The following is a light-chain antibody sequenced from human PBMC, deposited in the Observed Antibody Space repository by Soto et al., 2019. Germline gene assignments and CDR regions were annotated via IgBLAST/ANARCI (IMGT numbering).Light chain of an antibody. CDR2: EVS. J-gene: IGLJ3*02. Sequence: QSALTQPPSASGSPGQSVTISCTGTSSDVCAYKYVSWYQQYPGKAPKLMIYEVSKRPSGVPDRFSGSKSGNTASLTVSGLQAEDEADYYCTSYVGSDIWVFGVGTQLTFL. V-gene: IGLV2-8*01. CDR3: TSYVGSDIWV. CDR1: SSDVCAYKY.